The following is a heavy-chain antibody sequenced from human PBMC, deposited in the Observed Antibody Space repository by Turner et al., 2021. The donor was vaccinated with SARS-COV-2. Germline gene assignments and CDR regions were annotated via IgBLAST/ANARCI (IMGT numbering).Heavy chain of an antibody. CDR3: ARINSGGFDY. CDR1: GGTFSSYP. Sequence: QVQLVQSGAEVKKPGSSVQVSCKASGGTFSSYPISWVREAPGQGLEWMGRISTIIGIANYAKKFQGRVTITADKSTSTAYMELSSLRSEDTAVDYCARINSGGFDYWGQGTLVTVSS. CDR2: ISTIIGIA. J-gene: IGHJ4*02. D-gene: IGHD3-10*01. V-gene: IGHV1-69*04.